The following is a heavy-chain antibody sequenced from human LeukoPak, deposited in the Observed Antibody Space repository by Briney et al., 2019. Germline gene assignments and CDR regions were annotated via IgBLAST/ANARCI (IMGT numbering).Heavy chain of an antibody. CDR2: IWHDGSKE. CDR1: GLTFTTYG. Sequence: GGSLRLSCAASGLTFTTYGFHWVRQAPGKGLEWVAVIWHDGSKEYYGDSVKGRFTVSKDDPKNTVYLQMNNLRAGDTAVYFCVRDVWLPGCSDVSCSSLDPWGQGTLVTVSS. V-gene: IGHV3-33*01. J-gene: IGHJ5*02. D-gene: IGHD2-15*01. CDR3: VRDVWLPGCSDVSCSSLDP.